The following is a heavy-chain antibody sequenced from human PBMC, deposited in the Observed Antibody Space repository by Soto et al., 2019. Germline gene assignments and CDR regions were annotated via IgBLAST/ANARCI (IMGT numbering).Heavy chain of an antibody. V-gene: IGHV1-18*04. CDR1: GYMFTTYG. Sequence: QVQLVQSGGEVKKPGASVEVSCRTSGYMFTTYGMSWVRQAPGQGLEWMAWISAYNGNKKYAQKFQCRVTMTTDPSTSTVSMELRNLKSDDTGTYFCARTGGGMAARPLEYWGQGTLVTVSS. D-gene: IGHD6-6*01. CDR2: ISAYNGNK. CDR3: ARTGGGMAARPLEY. J-gene: IGHJ4*02.